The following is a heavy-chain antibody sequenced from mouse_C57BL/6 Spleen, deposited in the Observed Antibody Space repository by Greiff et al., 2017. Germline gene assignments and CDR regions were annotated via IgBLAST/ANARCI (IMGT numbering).Heavy chain of an antibody. CDR1: GYSITSGYY. J-gene: IGHJ4*01. Sequence: EVKLQESGPGLVKPSQSLSLTCSVTGYSITSGYYWNWIRQFPGKKLEWMGYISYDGSNNYNPSLKNRISITRETSKNQVFLKLNSVTTEDTATYYCARERNYDAMDYWGQGTSVTVSS. CDR3: ARERNYDAMDY. V-gene: IGHV3-6*01. CDR2: ISYDGSN.